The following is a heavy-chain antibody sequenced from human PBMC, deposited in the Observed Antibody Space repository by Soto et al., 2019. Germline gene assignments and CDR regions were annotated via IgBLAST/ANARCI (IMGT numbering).Heavy chain of an antibody. D-gene: IGHD2-2*01. J-gene: IGHJ6*02. CDR2: ISYDGSTK. CDR1: GFTFSIYG. V-gene: IGHV3-30*18. CDR3: SKDAKKYHYYNHGMDV. Sequence: QVQLVESGGGVVQPGRSLRLSCAASGFTFSIYGMHWVRQAPGTGLEWVALISYDGSTKSYADSVKGRFTISRDNAKSTLNLEMNSLSAEDTAVYFCSKDAKKYHYYNHGMDVWGQGTTVTVSS.